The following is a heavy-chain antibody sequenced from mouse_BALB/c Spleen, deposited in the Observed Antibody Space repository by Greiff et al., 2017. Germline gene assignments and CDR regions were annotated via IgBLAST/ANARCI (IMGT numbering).Heavy chain of an antibody. D-gene: IGHD2-1*01. CDR2: IWGDGST. CDR3: ARDGKGFAY. V-gene: IGHV2-6-7*01. J-gene: IGHJ3*01. Sequence: VQLQESGPGLVAPSQSLSITCTVSGFSLTGDGVNWVRQPPGKGLEWLGMIWGDGSTDYNSALKSRLSISKDNSKSQVFLKMNSLQTDDTARYYCARDGKGFAYWGQGTLVTVSA. CDR1: GFSLTGDG.